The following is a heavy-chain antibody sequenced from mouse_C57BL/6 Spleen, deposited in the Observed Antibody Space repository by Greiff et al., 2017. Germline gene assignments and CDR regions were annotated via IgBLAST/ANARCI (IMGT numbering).Heavy chain of an antibody. D-gene: IGHD1-1*01. Sequence: QVQLQQPGAELVKPGASVKLSCKASGYTFTSYWMHWVQQRPGQGLEWIGMIHPNSGSTNYNEKFKSKATLTVDKSSSTAYMQLSSLTSEDSAVYYGARGGNYYGSSYWYFDVWGTGTTVTVSS. J-gene: IGHJ1*03. CDR3: ARGGNYYGSSYWYFDV. V-gene: IGHV1-64*01. CDR2: IHPNSGST. CDR1: GYTFTSYW.